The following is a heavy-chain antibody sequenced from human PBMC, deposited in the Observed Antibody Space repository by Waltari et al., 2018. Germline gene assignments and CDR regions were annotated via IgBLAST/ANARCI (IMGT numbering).Heavy chain of an antibody. J-gene: IGHJ4*03. D-gene: IGHD4-17*01. CDR2: ISGRVGST. CDR1: GGSMTSNF. CDR3: AGGTVATPYGLHS. Sequence: QLQESGPGLVKPSETLSLTCAVSGGSMTSNFWYWLRQSPGKGLERIGRISGRVGSTTYSPSLNSRVTISIEMSRNQFSLKMNSMTVAVTAVYFCAGGTVATPYGLHSWGQGAVLTVSS. V-gene: IGHV4-4*07.